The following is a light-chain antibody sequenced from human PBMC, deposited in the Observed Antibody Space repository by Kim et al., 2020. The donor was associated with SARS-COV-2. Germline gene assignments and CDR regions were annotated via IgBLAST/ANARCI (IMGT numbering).Light chain of an antibody. V-gene: IGKV1-9*01. CDR2: GAS. J-gene: IGKJ5*01. Sequence: DIHFTQSPSFLSASVGDRVTITCRASHGISNALAWYQQRPGKAPTLLIYGASTLRSGVPSRFSGSGSGAEFSFTISSLQAEDFATYFCQQSNSFPRTFGQGTRLEIK. CDR3: QQSNSFPRT. CDR1: HGISNA.